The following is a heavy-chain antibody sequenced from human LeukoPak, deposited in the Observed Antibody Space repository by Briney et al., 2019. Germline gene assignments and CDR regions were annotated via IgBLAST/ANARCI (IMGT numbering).Heavy chain of an antibody. Sequence: GGSLRLSCAASGFTFSSYDMSWVRQAPGKGLEWVSGISGSGSTTKYADSVKGRFTISRDNAKNSLFLQMNSLRAEDTAVYYCARKVPYYDILTGDHPFDYWGQGTLVTVSS. J-gene: IGHJ4*02. CDR1: GFTFSSYD. CDR2: ISGSGSTT. CDR3: ARKVPYYDILTGDHPFDY. D-gene: IGHD3-9*01. V-gene: IGHV3-23*01.